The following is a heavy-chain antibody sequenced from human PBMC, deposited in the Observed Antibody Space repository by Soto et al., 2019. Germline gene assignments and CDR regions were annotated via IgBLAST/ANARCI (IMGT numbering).Heavy chain of an antibody. CDR3: GSKAACGGDCYAFDS. J-gene: IGHJ4*02. D-gene: IGHD2-21*02. CDR1: GGIFSSTT. V-gene: IGHV1-69*06. Sequence: QVYLVQSGAEVKKPGSSVKISCKASGGIFSSTTINWVRQAAGQGLEWMGGIIPLFGTANYAEKFQGRGTITADNSTKREYMELTSLRSEDTAVYYCGSKAACGGDCYAFDSWGQGTLVTVSS. CDR2: IIPLFGTA.